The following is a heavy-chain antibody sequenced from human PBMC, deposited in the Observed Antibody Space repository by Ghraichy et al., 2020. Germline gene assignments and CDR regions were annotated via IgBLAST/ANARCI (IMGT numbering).Heavy chain of an antibody. CDR3: AREDYDGPVSIGYKD. D-gene: IGHD4-23*01. CDR2: ISSKGSTL. CDR1: GFSFSDFE. V-gene: IGHV3-48*03. J-gene: IGHJ4*02. Sequence: GGSLRLSCAASGFSFSDFEMNWVRQTPGKGLEWISYISSKGSTLHYADSVKGRFTVSRDNAENLLYLQMNALRAEDTGIYYCAREDYDGPVSIGYKDWGQGTQVTVSS.